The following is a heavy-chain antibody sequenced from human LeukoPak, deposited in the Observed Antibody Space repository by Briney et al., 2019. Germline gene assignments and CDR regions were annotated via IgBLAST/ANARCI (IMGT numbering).Heavy chain of an antibody. J-gene: IGHJ4*02. CDR2: IWYDGSNK. D-gene: IGHD3-22*01. CDR3: AKDPGAGYYDRSGYGPLDY. Sequence: GGSLRLSCAASGFTFSSYGMHWVRQAPGKGLEWVAFIWYDGSNKYYADSVKGRFTISRDNSKNTLYLQMNSLRAEDTAVYYCAKDPGAGYYDRSGYGPLDYWGQGTLVTVSS. CDR1: GFTFSSYG. V-gene: IGHV3-30*02.